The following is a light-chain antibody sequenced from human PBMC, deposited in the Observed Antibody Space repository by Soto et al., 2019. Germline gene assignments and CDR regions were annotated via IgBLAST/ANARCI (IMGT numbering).Light chain of an antibody. CDR2: INN. CDR1: DSNVGSTA. CDR3: QSYDSSLSGSV. V-gene: IGLV1-44*01. Sequence: QSVLTQPPSASGAPGQRVTISCSGSDSNVGSTAVNWYQQVPGTAPKLLIFINNQRPSGVPDRFSGSKSGTSASLAISGLQAEDEADYYCQSYDSSLSGSVFGGGTKLTVL. J-gene: IGLJ2*01.